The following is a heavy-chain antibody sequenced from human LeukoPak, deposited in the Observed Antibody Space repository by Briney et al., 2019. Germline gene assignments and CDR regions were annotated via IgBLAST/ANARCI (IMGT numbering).Heavy chain of an antibody. Sequence: APVKVSCKASRYTLSEVSVHWVRQVPGTGLEWMGGFDPEDGDTIYAQKFQGRVTMIEDRLADTAYMELTSLRSEDTAVYYCATGIPNDILSREPLDSWGQGTMVTVSS. CDR3: ATGIPNDILSREPLDS. D-gene: IGHD3-9*01. J-gene: IGHJ3*02. V-gene: IGHV1-24*01. CDR2: FDPEDGDT. CDR1: RYTLSEVS.